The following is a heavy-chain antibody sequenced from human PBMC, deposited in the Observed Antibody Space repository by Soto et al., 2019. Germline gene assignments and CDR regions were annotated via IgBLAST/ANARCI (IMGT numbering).Heavy chain of an antibody. CDR2: INPNSGGT. D-gene: IGHD6-19*01. V-gene: IGHV1-2*02. Sequence: QVQLVQSGAEVKKPGASVKVSCKASGYTFTGYYMHWVRQAPGQGLEWMGWINPNSGGTNYAQKFQGRVTMTRDTSISTAYMELSRLRSDDTAVYYCARVEYSSGWLYWYFDRWGRGTLVTVSS. CDR3: ARVEYSSGWLYWYFDR. J-gene: IGHJ2*01. CDR1: GYTFTGYY.